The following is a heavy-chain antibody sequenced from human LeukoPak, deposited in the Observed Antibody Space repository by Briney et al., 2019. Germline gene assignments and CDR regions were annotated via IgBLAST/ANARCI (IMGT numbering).Heavy chain of an antibody. CDR1: GFTFSSYA. D-gene: IGHD6-13*01. V-gene: IGHV3-23*01. CDR2: ISASGGST. CDR3: AKLDDSSITFDY. Sequence: PGGSLRLSCAASGFTFSSYAMSWVRQAPGKGLEWVSAISASGGSTYYADSVKGRFTVSRDNSKNTLYLQMNSLRAEDTAIYYCAKLDDSSITFDYWGQGTLVTVSS. J-gene: IGHJ4*02.